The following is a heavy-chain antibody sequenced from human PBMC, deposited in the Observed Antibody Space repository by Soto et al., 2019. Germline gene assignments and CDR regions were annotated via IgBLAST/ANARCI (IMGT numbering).Heavy chain of an antibody. Sequence: GGSLRLSCAASXFTFSSYAMHWVRQAPGKGLEWVAVISYDGSNKYYADSVKGRFTISRDNSKNTLYLQMNSLRAEDTAVYYCARDQGSSWSTTYYYYGMDVWGQGTTVTVSS. J-gene: IGHJ6*02. V-gene: IGHV3-30-3*01. CDR1: XFTFSSYA. CDR2: ISYDGSNK. D-gene: IGHD6-13*01. CDR3: ARDQGSSWSTTYYYYGMDV.